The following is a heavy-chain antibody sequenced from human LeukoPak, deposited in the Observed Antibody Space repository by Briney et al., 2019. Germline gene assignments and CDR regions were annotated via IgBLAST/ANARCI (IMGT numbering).Heavy chain of an antibody. CDR1: GFTFSSYA. CDR3: AKDRVSPGFNLFDP. D-gene: IGHD2/OR15-2a*01. Sequence: GGSLRPSCAASGFTFSSYAMNWVRQAPGKGLEWVTAINGRGDNTYYADSVKGRFTISRDNSKSTLFLQMNSLRAEDTAIYYCAKDRVSPGFNLFDPWGQGTLVTVSS. V-gene: IGHV3-23*01. J-gene: IGHJ5*02. CDR2: INGRGDNT.